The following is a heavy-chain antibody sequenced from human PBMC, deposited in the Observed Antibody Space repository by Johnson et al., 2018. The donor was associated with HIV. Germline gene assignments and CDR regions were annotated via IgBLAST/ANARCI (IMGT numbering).Heavy chain of an antibody. CDR3: AKGHTSSSIAPLGI. CDR1: GFTFDDYA. D-gene: IGHD6-6*01. J-gene: IGHJ3*02. Sequence: EVQLVESGGGLVQPGRSLRLSCAASGFTFDDYAMHWVRQAPGKGLEWVSGISWNSGSMGYADSVKGRFTISRDNAKNSLYLQMNSLRAEDTALYYCAKGHTSSSIAPLGIWGQGTMVTVSP. V-gene: IGHV3-9*01. CDR2: ISWNSGSM.